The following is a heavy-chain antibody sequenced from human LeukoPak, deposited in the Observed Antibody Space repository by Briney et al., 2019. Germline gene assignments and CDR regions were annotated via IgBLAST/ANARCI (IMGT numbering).Heavy chain of an antibody. V-gene: IGHV4-34*01. CDR2: IDDSGIT. CDR3: ARVSGYCSDGVCRFDY. D-gene: IGHD2-8*01. CDR1: GGASIGYS. Sequence: SETLSLTCAVYGGASIGYSWTWVRQPPGKGLEWNGEIDDSGITNYRPSLKSRVTISVDTSKNQLSLKLSSVTAADTAVYYCARVSGYCSDGVCRFDYWGQGTLVTVSS. J-gene: IGHJ4*02.